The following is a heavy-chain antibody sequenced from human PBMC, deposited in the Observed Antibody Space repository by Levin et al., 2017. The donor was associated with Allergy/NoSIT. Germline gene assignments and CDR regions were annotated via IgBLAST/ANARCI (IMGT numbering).Heavy chain of an antibody. CDR1: GFTFSSYG. J-gene: IGHJ5*02. V-gene: IGHV3-30*18. CDR3: AQWEVAAAAS. Sequence: SCAASGFTFSSYGMHWVRQAPGKGLEWVAVISYDGSNKYYADSVKGRFTISRDNSKNTLYLQMNSLRAEDTAVYYCAQWEVAAAASWGQGTLVTVSS. D-gene: IGHD6-13*01. CDR2: ISYDGSNK.